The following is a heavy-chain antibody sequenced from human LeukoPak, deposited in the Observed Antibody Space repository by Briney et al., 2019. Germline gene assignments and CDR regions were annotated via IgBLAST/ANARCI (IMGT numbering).Heavy chain of an antibody. CDR2: ISSSSSTI. V-gene: IGHV3-48*01. CDR3: VRGKTQVAAAGRDDFDY. D-gene: IGHD6-13*01. CDR1: GFTFSSYS. Sequence: PGGSLRLPCAASGFTFSSYSMNWVRQAPGKGLEWVSYISSSSSTIYYADSVKGRFTISRDNAKNSLYLQMNSLRAEDTAVYYCVRGKTQVAAAGRDDFDYWGQGTLVTVSS. J-gene: IGHJ4*02.